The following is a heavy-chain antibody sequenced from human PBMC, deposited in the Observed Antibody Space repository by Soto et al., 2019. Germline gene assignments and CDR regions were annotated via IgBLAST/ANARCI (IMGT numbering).Heavy chain of an antibody. J-gene: IGHJ6*02. CDR1: GFTFSSYG. Sequence: QVQLVESGGGVVQPGRSLRLSCAASGFTFSSYGMHWVRQAPGKGLEWVAVISYDGSNKYYADSVKGRFTISRDNSKNTLYLQMNSLRADDTAVYYGAKDLSSSWPYYGMDVWGQGTTVTVSS. D-gene: IGHD6-13*01. CDR3: AKDLSSSWPYYGMDV. CDR2: ISYDGSNK. V-gene: IGHV3-30*18.